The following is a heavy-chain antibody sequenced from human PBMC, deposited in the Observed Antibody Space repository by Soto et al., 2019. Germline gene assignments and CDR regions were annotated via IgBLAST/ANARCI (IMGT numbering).Heavy chain of an antibody. Sequence: QVQLQESGPGLVKPSETLSLTCTVSGGSMNSYYWSWIRQPPGKGLEWLGYVYSSGTSKYNVSLGRRFPLAPDPFRNLFSLALNSVAAADTALYFWSRFSPPKQAYGRYPGWFHPWGQGTPVGVSS. CDR1: GGSMNSYY. J-gene: IGHJ5*02. CDR3: SRFSPPKQAYGRYPGWFHP. CDR2: VYSSGTS. V-gene: IGHV4-4*08. D-gene: IGHD3-16*02.